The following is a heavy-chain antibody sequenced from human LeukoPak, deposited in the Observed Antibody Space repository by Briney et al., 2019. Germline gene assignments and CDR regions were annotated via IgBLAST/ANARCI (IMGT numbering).Heavy chain of an antibody. V-gene: IGHV6-1*01. CDR3: ARAQDRRFDY. Sequence: SQTLSLTCAISGDSVSSNSAAWDWIRQSPSRGLEWLGRTFYRSKWYNDYAFSVKSRITINPDTSKNHFSLHLNSVTPEDTAVYYCARAQDRRFDYWDQGTLVTVSS. J-gene: IGHJ4*02. CDR2: TFYRSKWYN. CDR1: GDSVSSNSAA.